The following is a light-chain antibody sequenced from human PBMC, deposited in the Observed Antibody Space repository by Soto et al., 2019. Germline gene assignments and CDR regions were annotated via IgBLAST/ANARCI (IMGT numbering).Light chain of an antibody. V-gene: IGKV3-15*01. CDR1: QSVSSN. Sequence: EIVLTHSPGTLSLSPWEIATLSCRASQSVSSNLAWYQQKPGQAPRLLIYGASTRATGIPARFSGSGSGTEFTLTISSLQSEDFAVYYCQQYNNWPPWTFGHGTKVDIK. J-gene: IGKJ1*01. CDR3: QQYNNWPPWT. CDR2: GAS.